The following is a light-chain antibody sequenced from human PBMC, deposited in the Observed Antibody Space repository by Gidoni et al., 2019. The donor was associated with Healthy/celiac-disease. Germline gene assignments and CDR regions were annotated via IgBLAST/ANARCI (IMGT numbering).Light chain of an antibody. J-gene: IGKJ2*02. Sequence: EIALTQSPGTLSLSPGERATLSCRASQSVSSSYLAWYQQKPGQAPRLLIYGASSMATGIPYRFSGSGSGTDFTLTISRLEPEDFAVYYCQQYGSSPPWTFGQGTKLEIK. CDR1: QSVSSSY. CDR2: GAS. CDR3: QQYGSSPPWT. V-gene: IGKV3-20*01.